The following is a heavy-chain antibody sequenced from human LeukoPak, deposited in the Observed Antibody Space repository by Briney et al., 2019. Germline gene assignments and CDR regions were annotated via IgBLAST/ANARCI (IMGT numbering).Heavy chain of an antibody. CDR3: ARASAYCGGDCYWRDPIDTFDI. Sequence: GASVKVSCKASGYTLTHYYMHWVRQAPGQGLEWMGIINPNDDTTTYKQTFQGRVTITRDMSTSTVYMELSSLRSEDTAVYYCARASAYCGGDCYWRDPIDTFDIWGQGTMVTVSS. D-gene: IGHD2-21*02. J-gene: IGHJ3*02. CDR1: GYTLTHYY. V-gene: IGHV1-46*01. CDR2: INPNDDTT.